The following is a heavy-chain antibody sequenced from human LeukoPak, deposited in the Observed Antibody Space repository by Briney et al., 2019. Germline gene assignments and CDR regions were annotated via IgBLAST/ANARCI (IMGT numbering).Heavy chain of an antibody. CDR2: MSYDGSHK. V-gene: IGHV3-30*03. CDR3: ARDVGGYAFDY. D-gene: IGHD5-12*01. CDR1: GFTFSSYG. J-gene: IGHJ4*02. Sequence: GGSLRLSCAASGFTFSSYGMHWVRQAPGKGLEWVAVMSYDGSHKFHADSVKGRFTISRDNSKNTLYLQMNSLRAEDTAIYFCARDVGGYAFDYWGQGTLVTVSS.